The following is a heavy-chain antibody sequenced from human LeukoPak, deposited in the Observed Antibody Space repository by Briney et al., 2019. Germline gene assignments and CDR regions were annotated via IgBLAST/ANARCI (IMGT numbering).Heavy chain of an antibody. CDR3: ARLSQISGGYYSRGYSYIDV. D-gene: IGHD3-3*01. J-gene: IGHJ6*03. Sequence: SETLSLTCTVSGGSISSYYWNWIRQPPGKGLEWIGYIYSSGTTNYSPSLKSRVTISVDTSNNQFSLKLTSVTAADTAMYYCARLSQISGGYYSRGYSYIDVWGKGTTVTVSS. CDR1: GGSISSYY. CDR2: IYSSGTT. V-gene: IGHV4-4*09.